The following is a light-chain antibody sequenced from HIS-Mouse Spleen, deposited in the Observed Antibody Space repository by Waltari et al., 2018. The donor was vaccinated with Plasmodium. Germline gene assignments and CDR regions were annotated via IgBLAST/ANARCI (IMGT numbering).Light chain of an antibody. CDR2: DAS. CDR1: QDISNY. Sequence: DLQMTQSPSSLSASVGDRVTITCQASQDISNYLNCYQHKPGKAPKLLIYDASNLETGVPSRFSGSGSGTDFTFTISSLQPEDIATYYCQQYDNLPYTFGQGTKLEIK. J-gene: IGKJ2*01. CDR3: QQYDNLPYT. V-gene: IGKV1-33*01.